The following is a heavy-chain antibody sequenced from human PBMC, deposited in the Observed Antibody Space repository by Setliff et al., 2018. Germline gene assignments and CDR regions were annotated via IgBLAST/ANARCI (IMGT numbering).Heavy chain of an antibody. CDR3: ARTGTYRYFDS. Sequence: SETLSLTCAVYSGSFSGYYWSWIRQPPGKGLEWIGEINHSGSTNYNPSLKGRVTISVDTSKNQFSLQLTSVTAADTAVYYCARTGTYRYFDSWGQGTRVTVSS. V-gene: IGHV4-34*01. J-gene: IGHJ4*02. CDR1: SGSFSGYY. D-gene: IGHD1-1*01. CDR2: INHSGST.